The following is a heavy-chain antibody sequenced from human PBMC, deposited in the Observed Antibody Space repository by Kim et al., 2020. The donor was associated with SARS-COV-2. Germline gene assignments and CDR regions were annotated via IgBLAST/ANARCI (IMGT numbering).Heavy chain of an antibody. D-gene: IGHD6-6*01. V-gene: IGHV3-7*01. Sequence: GGSLRLSCTASGFTFGSYWMSWVRQAPGKGLEWVANIKEDASEKNFVDSVKGRSTISRDNARSSLYLQMSSLRAEDTAVYYCARVYSSSSGRALDFWGQGTLVTVSS. CDR2: IKEDASEK. J-gene: IGHJ4*02. CDR1: GFTFGSYW. CDR3: ARVYSSSSGRALDF.